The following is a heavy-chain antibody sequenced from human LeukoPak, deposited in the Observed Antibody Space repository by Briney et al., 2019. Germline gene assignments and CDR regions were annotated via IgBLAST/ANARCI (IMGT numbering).Heavy chain of an antibody. D-gene: IGHD6-13*01. Sequence: PSETLSLTCTVSGGSISSYYWSWIRQPAGKGLEWIGRIYTSGSTNYNPSLKSRVTMSVDTSKNQFSLKLSSVTAADTAVYYCARAPLLAAADLFDSWGQGTLVTVSS. CDR3: ARAPLLAAADLFDS. V-gene: IGHV4-4*07. J-gene: IGHJ4*02. CDR2: IYTSGST. CDR1: GGSISSYY.